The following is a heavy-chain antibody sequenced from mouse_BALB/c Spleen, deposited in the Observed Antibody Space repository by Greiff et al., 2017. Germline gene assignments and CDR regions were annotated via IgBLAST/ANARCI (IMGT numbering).Heavy chain of an antibody. CDR2: INSNGGST. CDR1: GFTFSSYG. V-gene: IGHV5-6-3*01. J-gene: IGHJ4*01. CDR3: ARSRRHAMDY. Sequence: EVQLVESGGGLVQPGGSLKLSCAASGFTFSSYGMSWVRQTPDKRLELVATINSNGGSTYYPDSVKGRFTISRDNAKNTLYLQMSSLKSEDTAMYYCARSRRHAMDYWGQGTSVTVSS. D-gene: IGHD2-12*01.